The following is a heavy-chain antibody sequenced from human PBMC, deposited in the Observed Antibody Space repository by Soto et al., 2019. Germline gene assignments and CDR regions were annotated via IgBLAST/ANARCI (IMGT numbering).Heavy chain of an antibody. Sequence: SETQSLTSTVSGGSISSSSYYWGWIRQPPGKGLEWIGSIYYSGSTYYNPSLKSRVTISVDTSKNQFSLKLSSVTAADTAVYYCARGHDSSGYYLFFYYYYGMDVWGQGTTVTVSS. CDR1: GGSISSSSYY. D-gene: IGHD3-22*01. J-gene: IGHJ6*02. CDR3: ARGHDSSGYYLFFYYYYGMDV. CDR2: IYYSGST. V-gene: IGHV4-39*01.